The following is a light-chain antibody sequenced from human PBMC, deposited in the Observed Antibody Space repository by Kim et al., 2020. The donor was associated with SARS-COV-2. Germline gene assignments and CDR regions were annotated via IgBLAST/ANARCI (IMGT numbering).Light chain of an antibody. CDR3: QQYYSSPLT. Sequence: DIVMTQSPDSLAVSLGERATINSRSSQSIFYISNNKNYLAGYQQKPGQPPKLLIYWASIRESGVPDRFSGSGSVTDFTLTISSLLAEDVAVYYCQQYYSSPLTFGHGTKLEI. CDR1: QSIFYISNNKNY. J-gene: IGKJ2*01. V-gene: IGKV4-1*01. CDR2: WAS.